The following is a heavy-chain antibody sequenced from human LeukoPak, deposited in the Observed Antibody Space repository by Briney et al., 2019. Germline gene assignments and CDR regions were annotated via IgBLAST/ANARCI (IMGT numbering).Heavy chain of an antibody. CDR2: ISAYNGNT. J-gene: IGHJ6*02. D-gene: IGHD3-3*01. CDR1: GYTFTSYG. V-gene: IGHV1-18*01. CDR3: ARDYVEWLLSGRYYYGMDV. Sequence: GASVKVSCKASGYTFTSYGISWVRQAPGQGLEWMGWISAYNGNTNYAQKLQGRVTMTTDTSTSTAYMELRSLRSDDTAVYYCARDYVEWLLSGRYYYGMDVWGQGTTVTVSS.